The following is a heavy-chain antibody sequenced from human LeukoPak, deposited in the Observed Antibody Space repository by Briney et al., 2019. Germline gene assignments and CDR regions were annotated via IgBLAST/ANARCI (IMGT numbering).Heavy chain of an antibody. CDR2: ISWNSVNI. D-gene: IGHD3-16*01. CDR3: VKDAEGGVWGSTWFDY. CDR1: GFTFDYA. Sequence: PGGSLRLSCAASGFTFDYAMHWVRQVPGKGLEWVSGISWNSVNIGYADSVKGRFTISRDNAKNSLYLQMNSLRAEDTAFYHCVKDAEGGVWGSTWFDYWGQGTLVTVSS. J-gene: IGHJ5*01. V-gene: IGHV3-9*01.